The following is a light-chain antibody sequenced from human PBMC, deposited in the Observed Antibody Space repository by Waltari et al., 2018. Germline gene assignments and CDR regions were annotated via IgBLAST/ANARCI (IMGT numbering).Light chain of an antibody. V-gene: IGLV2-11*01. J-gene: IGLJ3*02. CDR1: DRDVAAYNF. Sequence: QPALPQPGPVSGSAGQSVTIPCPGNDRDVAAYNFVSWYQHHPGRAPKLIIYDVTKRPSGVPDRFFGSKSGSTASLTVSGIQAEDEADYYCCSYAGSNIFVLFGGGTTLTVL. CDR3: CSYAGSNIFVL. CDR2: DVT.